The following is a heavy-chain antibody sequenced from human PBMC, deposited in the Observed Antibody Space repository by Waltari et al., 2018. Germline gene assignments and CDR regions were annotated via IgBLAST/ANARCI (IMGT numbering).Heavy chain of an antibody. D-gene: IGHD2-21*01. CDR2: IFNSATT. CDR3: ARGYGAYCGEDCSDPFDI. CDR1: GDSIRGHY. Sequence: QVQLQESGPGLVEPSETLSLTCTVSGDSIRGHYWSWTRQPPGKGLEWIGYIFNSATTNSNPSLKSRVTISADMSNNQLALRLTSMTAADTAVYYCARGYGAYCGEDCSDPFDIWGRGTMVTVSS. V-gene: IGHV4-59*11. J-gene: IGHJ3*02.